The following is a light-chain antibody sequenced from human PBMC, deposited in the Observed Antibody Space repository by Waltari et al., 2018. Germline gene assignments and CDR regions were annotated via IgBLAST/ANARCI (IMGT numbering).Light chain of an antibody. CDR1: RNDAGTSNP. CDR3: CSYAGSSRYV. Sequence: QSALPQPAPVSASPGQPAHPSCTWTRNDAGTSNPVAWHQQQPGKAPKLMIFDVNKRPSGVSDRFSGSKSGNTASLTISGLQAEDEADYYCCSYAGSSRYVFGTGTKVTVL. CDR2: DVN. J-gene: IGLJ1*01. V-gene: IGLV2-23*02.